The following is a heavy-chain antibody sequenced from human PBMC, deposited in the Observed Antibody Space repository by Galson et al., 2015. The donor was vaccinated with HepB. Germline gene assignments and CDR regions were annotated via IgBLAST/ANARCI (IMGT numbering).Heavy chain of an antibody. J-gene: IGHJ4*02. CDR3: ARVLHDYGDSPYFDL. CDR2: INPNSSGT. D-gene: IGHD4-17*01. CDR1: GYTFTGYY. V-gene: IGHV1-2*02. Sequence: SVKVSCKASGYTFTGYYFHWVRQAPGQGLEWMGWINPNSSGTYFAQKFQGRVTMTRDTSISTAYMELGRLRSDDTAVYYCARVLHDYGDSPYFDLWGQGTLVTVSS.